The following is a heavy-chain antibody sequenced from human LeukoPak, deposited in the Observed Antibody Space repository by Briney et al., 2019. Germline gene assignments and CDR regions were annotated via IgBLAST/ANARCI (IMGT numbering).Heavy chain of an antibody. V-gene: IGHV3-21*01. CDR2: ITSSSSYT. D-gene: IGHD3-22*01. CDR3: ARRRTYYYDSGGESYMDV. CDR1: GFTFSTYN. J-gene: IGHJ6*03. Sequence: GGSLRLSCAASGFTFSTYNMNWVRQAPGKGLEWVSSITSSSSYTFYADSVKGRFTISRDNAKNSLYLQMNSLRADDTAVYYCARRRTYYYDSGGESYMDVWGQGTTVIVSS.